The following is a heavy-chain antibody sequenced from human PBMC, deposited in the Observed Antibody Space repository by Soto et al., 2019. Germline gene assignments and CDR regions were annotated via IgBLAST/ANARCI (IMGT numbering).Heavy chain of an antibody. D-gene: IGHD3-16*01. CDR2: IHYSGNT. CDR3: ARTRFTFGSPYYFDD. V-gene: IGHV4-31*02. J-gene: IGHJ4*02. Sequence: SWSLALTCTVSGGSISVAGHYGRWIRQHPGKGLEWIGYIHYSGNTYYSPSLKSRVTMSVDTSKNFFSLNLSSVTAADTAVYYCARTRFTFGSPYYFDDWGQGTLVTVSS. CDR1: GGSISVAGHY.